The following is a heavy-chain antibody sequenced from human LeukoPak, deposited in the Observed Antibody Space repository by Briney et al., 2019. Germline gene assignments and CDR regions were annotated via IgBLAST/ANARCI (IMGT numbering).Heavy chain of an antibody. V-gene: IGHV3-23*01. D-gene: IGHD2-21*02. CDR2: ISGSGVST. CDR1: GFTFSSYA. CDR3: AKHKLIVVVTAPFDY. Sequence: PGGSLRLSCAASGFTFSSYAMSWVRQAPGKGLEWVSAISGSGVSTYYADSVKGRFTISRDNSKNTLYLQMNSLRAEDTAVYYCAKHKLIVVVTAPFDYWGQGTLVTVSS. J-gene: IGHJ4*02.